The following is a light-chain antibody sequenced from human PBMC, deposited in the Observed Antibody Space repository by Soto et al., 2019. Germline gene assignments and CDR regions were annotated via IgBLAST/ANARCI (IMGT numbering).Light chain of an antibody. Sequence: IVLTQSPATLSVSPGERTTLSGRASQSVSTILAWYQQKPGQAPRLLIYGASTRATGIPVRFSGSGSGTEFTLTISSLQSEDFAVYYCQQYDKWPPTFGQGTKVDI. CDR2: GAS. CDR3: QQYDKWPPT. J-gene: IGKJ1*01. CDR1: QSVSTI. V-gene: IGKV3-15*01.